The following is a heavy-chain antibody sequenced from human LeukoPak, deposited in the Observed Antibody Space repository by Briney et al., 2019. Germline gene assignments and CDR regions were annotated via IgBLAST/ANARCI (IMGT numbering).Heavy chain of an antibody. CDR1: GFTVSSNY. J-gene: IGHJ4*02. CDR3: ARIGVVQLWLYLDY. V-gene: IGHV3-53*01. Sequence: PGGSLRLSCAASGFTVSSNYMSWVRQAPGKGLEWVSVIYSGGSTYYADSVKGRFTISRDNSKNTLYLQMNSLRAEDTAVYYCARIGVVQLWLYLDYWGQGTLVTVSS. D-gene: IGHD5-18*01. CDR2: IYSGGST.